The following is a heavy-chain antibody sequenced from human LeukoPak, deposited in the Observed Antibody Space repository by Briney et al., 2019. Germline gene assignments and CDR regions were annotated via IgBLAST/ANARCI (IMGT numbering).Heavy chain of an antibody. CDR3: AREGPSPVVSVTHWFDP. Sequence: PGGSLRLSCAASGFTFSSYGMHWVRQAPGKGLEWVAVISYDGSNKYYADSVKGRFTISRDNSKNALYLQMNSLRAEDTAVYYCAREGPSPVVSVTHWFDPWGQGALVTVSS. CDR2: ISYDGSNK. D-gene: IGHD2-15*01. V-gene: IGHV3-30*03. J-gene: IGHJ5*02. CDR1: GFTFSSYG.